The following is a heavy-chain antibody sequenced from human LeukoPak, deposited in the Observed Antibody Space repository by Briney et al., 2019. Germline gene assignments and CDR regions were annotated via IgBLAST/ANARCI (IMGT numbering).Heavy chain of an antibody. CDR2: IYHSGST. V-gene: IGHV4-4*02. D-gene: IGHD5-18*01. CDR1: GGSIKSNNW. Sequence: PSGTLSLTCAVSGGSIKSNNWWSWVRQPPGKGLEWIGEIYHSGSTNYNPSLESRVTVSVGKSKNQFSLDLTSVTAADTAVYYCARVTVTDAFDIWGQGTMVTVSS. CDR3: ARVTVTDAFDI. J-gene: IGHJ3*02.